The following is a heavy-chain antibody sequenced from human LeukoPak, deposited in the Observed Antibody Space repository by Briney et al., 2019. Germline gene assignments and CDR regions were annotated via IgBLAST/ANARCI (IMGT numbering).Heavy chain of an antibody. V-gene: IGHV4-59*01. CDR2: VYSGSP. Sequence: SETLSLTCTVSGGSISSYFWSWIRQPPGMGLDWIGYVYSGSPNYNPSLKSRVTISVDTSKNQFSLRLRSVTAADTAVYYCARVFDDYYDSSADPPLWFDPWGQGTLVTVSS. D-gene: IGHD3-22*01. CDR3: ARVFDDYYDSSADPPLWFDP. J-gene: IGHJ5*02. CDR1: GGSISSYF.